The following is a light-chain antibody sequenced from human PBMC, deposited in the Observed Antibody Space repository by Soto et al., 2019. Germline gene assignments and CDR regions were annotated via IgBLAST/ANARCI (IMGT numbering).Light chain of an antibody. CDR1: QSVSSSY. J-gene: IGKJ5*01. Sequence: DIFFSPSRCSLSFFPVDNSTPPWTASQSVSSSYLAWYQQKPGQAPRLLIYDASNRATGIPARFSGSGSGTDFTLTISSLEPEDFAVYYCQQRSNWPITFGQGTRLEI. CDR2: DAS. CDR3: QQRSNWPIT. V-gene: IGKV3-11*01.